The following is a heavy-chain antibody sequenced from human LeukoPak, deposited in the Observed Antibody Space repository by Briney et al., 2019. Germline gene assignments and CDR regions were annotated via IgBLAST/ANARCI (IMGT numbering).Heavy chain of an antibody. Sequence: GGSLRLSCAASGFTFSSYWMSWVRQAPGRGLEWVANIKQDGSEEVYVGSVKGIFSISRDNAKNSLFLQMNTLSAEDTAVYYCARDPYSSTWSYGMDVWGQGTTVTVSS. D-gene: IGHD6-6*01. CDR2: IKQDGSEE. CDR1: GFTFSSYW. J-gene: IGHJ6*02. CDR3: ARDPYSSTWSYGMDV. V-gene: IGHV3-7*05.